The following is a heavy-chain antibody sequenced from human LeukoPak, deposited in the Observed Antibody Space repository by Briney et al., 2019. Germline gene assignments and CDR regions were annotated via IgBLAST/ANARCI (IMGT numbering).Heavy chain of an antibody. V-gene: IGHV1-8*01. Sequence: ASVKVSCKASGYTFTSYDINWVRQATGQGLEWMGWMNPDSGNTGYAQKFQGRVTMTRNTSISTAYMELSSLRSEDTAVYYCASTQPGRNYDILTGYIAFDIWGQGTMVTVSS. D-gene: IGHD3-9*01. CDR1: GYTFTSYD. J-gene: IGHJ3*02. CDR3: ASTQPGRNYDILTGYIAFDI. CDR2: MNPDSGNT.